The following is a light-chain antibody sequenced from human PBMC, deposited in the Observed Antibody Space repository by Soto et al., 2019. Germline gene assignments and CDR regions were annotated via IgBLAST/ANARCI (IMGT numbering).Light chain of an antibody. J-gene: IGLJ2*01. V-gene: IGLV1-40*01. CDR2: GNS. CDR1: SSNIGAGYD. Sequence: QSVLTQPPSVSGAPGQRVTISCTGSSSNIGAGYDVHWYQQLPGTAPKLLIYGNSNRPSGVPDRLSGSKSGTSASLAITGLQAEDEADYYCQSYDSSLSEVFGGGTQLTVL. CDR3: QSYDSSLSEV.